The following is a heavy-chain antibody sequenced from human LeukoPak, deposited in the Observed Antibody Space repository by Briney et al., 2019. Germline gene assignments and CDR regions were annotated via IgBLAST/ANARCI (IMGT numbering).Heavy chain of an antibody. CDR3: AAIGVDCSGGSCSTYYFDY. Sequence: ASVKVSCKASGFTFTSSAVQWVRQARGQRLEWRGWIVVGSGNTNYAQKFQERVTITRDMSTSTAYMELSSLRSEDTAVYYCAAIGVDCSGGSCSTYYFDYWGQGTLVTVSS. V-gene: IGHV1-58*01. CDR1: GFTFTSSA. J-gene: IGHJ4*02. D-gene: IGHD2-15*01. CDR2: IVVGSGNT.